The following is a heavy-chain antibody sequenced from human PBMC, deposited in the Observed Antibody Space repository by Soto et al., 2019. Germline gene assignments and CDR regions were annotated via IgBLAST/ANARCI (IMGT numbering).Heavy chain of an antibody. J-gene: IGHJ3*02. V-gene: IGHV4-59*08. Sequence: QVQLQESGPGLVKPSETLSLTCTVSGGSISSYYWSWIRQPPGKGLKWIGYIYYSGSTNYNPSLKSRVTISVDTSKNQFSLKLSSVTAADTAVYYCARHECSGGSCYKRYLGAFDIWGQGTMVTVSS. CDR2: IYYSGST. D-gene: IGHD2-15*01. CDR1: GGSISSYY. CDR3: ARHECSGGSCYKRYLGAFDI.